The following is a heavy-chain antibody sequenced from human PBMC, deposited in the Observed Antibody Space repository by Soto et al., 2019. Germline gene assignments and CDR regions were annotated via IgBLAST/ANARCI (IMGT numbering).Heavy chain of an antibody. J-gene: IGHJ5*02. Sequence: SETLSLTCTVSGGSISSGDYYWSWIRQHPGKGLEWIGYIYYSGSTCYNPSLKSRVTISVDTSKNQFSLKLSSVTAADTAVYYCARWWSGSRKGFDPWGQGTLVTVS. CDR3: ARWWSGSRKGFDP. V-gene: IGHV4-31*03. D-gene: IGHD3-3*01. CDR1: GGSISSGDYY. CDR2: IYYSGST.